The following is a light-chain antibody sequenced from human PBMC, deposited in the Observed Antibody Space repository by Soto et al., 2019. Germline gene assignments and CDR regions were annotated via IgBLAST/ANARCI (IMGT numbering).Light chain of an antibody. CDR2: EVT. CDR3: SSYAGNINVV. Sequence: QSVLTQPPSASGSPGQSVTFSCTGTSSDIGDYNYVSWYQQHPGKAPKLMIYEVTKRPSGVPDRFSGSKSGNTASLTVSGLKADDEADYYCSSYAGNINVVFGTGAKVTV. V-gene: IGLV2-8*01. J-gene: IGLJ1*01. CDR1: SSDIGDYNY.